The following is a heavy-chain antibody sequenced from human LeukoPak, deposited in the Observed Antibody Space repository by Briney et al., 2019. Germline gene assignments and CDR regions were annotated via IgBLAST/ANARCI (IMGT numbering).Heavy chain of an antibody. CDR1: VGSISSGGSS. CDR2: IYHSGST. D-gene: IGHD3-16*01. CDR3: ARDWGTVWAFDI. J-gene: IGHJ3*02. Sequence: PSQTLSLTCAVSVGSISSGGSSWSWIRQPPGKGLEWIGYIYHSGSTYYNPSLKSRVTISVDRSKNQFSLKLSSVTAADTAVYYCARDWGTVWAFDIWGQGTMVTVSS. V-gene: IGHV4-30-2*01.